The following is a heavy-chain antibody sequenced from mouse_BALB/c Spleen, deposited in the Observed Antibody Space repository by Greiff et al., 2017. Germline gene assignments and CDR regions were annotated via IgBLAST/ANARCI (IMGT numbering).Heavy chain of an antibody. CDR3: ARDRWDGNYAMDY. Sequence: DVMLVESGGGLVKPGGSLKLSCAASGFTFSDYYMYWVRQTPEKRLEWVATISDGGSYTYYPDIVKGRFTISRDNAKNNLYLQMSSLKSEDTAMYYCARDRWDGNYAMDYWGQGTSVTVSS. J-gene: IGHJ4*01. D-gene: IGHD2-1*01. V-gene: IGHV5-4*02. CDR1: GFTFSDYY. CDR2: ISDGGSYT.